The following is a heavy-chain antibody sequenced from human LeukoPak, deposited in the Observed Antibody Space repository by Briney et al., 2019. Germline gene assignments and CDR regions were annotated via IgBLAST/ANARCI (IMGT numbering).Heavy chain of an antibody. V-gene: IGHV1-46*01. J-gene: IGHJ4*02. Sequence: ASVKVSCKASGNSFSTYWVHWVRQAPGQGHEWMGMINPRDGARSYAQKFQGRVTMTRDTSTNTVFMELSSLRSEDTAVYYCARGMYYYDSTTYYDFDYWGQGTLVTVSS. D-gene: IGHD3-22*01. CDR3: ARGMYYYDSTTYYDFDY. CDR1: GNSFSTYW. CDR2: INPRDGAR.